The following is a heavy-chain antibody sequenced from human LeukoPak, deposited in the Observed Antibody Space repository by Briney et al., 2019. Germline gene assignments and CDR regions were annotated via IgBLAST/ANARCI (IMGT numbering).Heavy chain of an antibody. CDR3: ARGVQTYYLDYFEY. Sequence: GGSLRLSCAASGFTFSSYAMHWVRQAPGKGLEWVAGISYDGSNKYYADSVKGRFTIYRDNSKNTLYLQLNSLRAEDTSVYYCARGVQTYYLDYFEYWGQGTLVTVSS. CDR2: ISYDGSNK. J-gene: IGHJ4*02. D-gene: IGHD3-10*01. CDR1: GFTFSSYA. V-gene: IGHV3-30*04.